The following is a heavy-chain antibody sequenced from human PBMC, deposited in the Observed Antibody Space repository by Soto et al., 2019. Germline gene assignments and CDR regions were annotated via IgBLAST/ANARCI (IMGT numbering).Heavy chain of an antibody. D-gene: IGHD2-8*02. J-gene: IGHJ6*02. CDR3: AKSTGGTANGMDV. Sequence: EVQLVESGGGLVQPGRSLRLSCGASGFTFDEYGMHWVRQDPGKGLEWVSGISWNSGTIGYADSVKGRFTISRDNAKNSLYLQMSSLRAEDTSLYYCAKSTGGTANGMDVWGQGTTVTVSS. V-gene: IGHV3-9*01. CDR1: GFTFDEYG. CDR2: ISWNSGTI.